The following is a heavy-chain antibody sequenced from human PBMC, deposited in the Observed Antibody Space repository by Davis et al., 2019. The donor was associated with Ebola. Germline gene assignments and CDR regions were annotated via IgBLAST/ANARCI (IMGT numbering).Heavy chain of an antibody. CDR2: IYYSGST. CDR1: GGSISSYY. Sequence: MPSETLSLTCTVSGGSISSYYWSWIRQPPGKGLEWIGSIYYSGSTYYNPSLKSRVTISVDTSKNQFSLKLSSVTAADTAVYYCARRQLAADAFDIWGQGTMVTVSS. D-gene: IGHD6-6*01. CDR3: ARRQLAADAFDI. J-gene: IGHJ3*02. V-gene: IGHV4-59*05.